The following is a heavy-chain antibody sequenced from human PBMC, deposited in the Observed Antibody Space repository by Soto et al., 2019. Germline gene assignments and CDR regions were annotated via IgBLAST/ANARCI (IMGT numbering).Heavy chain of an antibody. J-gene: IGHJ6*02. CDR1: GFTVSYNY. CDR2: IYRGGDT. D-gene: IGHD3-10*01. Sequence: GWSLRLSCAVSGFTVSYNYMNWVRQAPGKGLEWVSVIYRGGDTFYADSVKGRFTISRDNSKNTLYLQMNSLRAEDTAVYYCAKEAVNYYGSPYYGMAVWGQGTTVTFSS. V-gene: IGHV3-53*01. CDR3: AKEAVNYYGSPYYGMAV.